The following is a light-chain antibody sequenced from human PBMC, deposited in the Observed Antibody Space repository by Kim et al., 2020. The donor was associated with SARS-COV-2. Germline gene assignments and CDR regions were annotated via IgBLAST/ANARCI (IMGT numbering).Light chain of an antibody. CDR3: QQHGNAPLT. CDR1: QSVSSSY. J-gene: IGKJ4*01. CDR2: GAS. Sequence: PGERATPSCRASQSVSSSYLAWYQPKPGQAPRLLIYGASSRAARIPDRFRGSGSGTDFTLTISRLEPEDFAVYYCQQHGNAPLTFGGGTKVDIK. V-gene: IGKV3-20*01.